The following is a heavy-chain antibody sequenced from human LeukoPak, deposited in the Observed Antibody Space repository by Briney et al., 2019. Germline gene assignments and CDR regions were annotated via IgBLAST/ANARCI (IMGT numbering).Heavy chain of an antibody. CDR2: IDSSSSTI. D-gene: IGHD6-19*01. Sequence: ETLSLTCTVSGGSISSYYWSWIRQPPGKGLEWVSYIDSSSSTIYYADSVKGRFTISRDNAKNSLYLQMNSLRDEDTAVYYCAGYQYSTGRMFDSWGQGSLVTVSS. CDR1: GGSISSYY. V-gene: IGHV3-48*02. J-gene: IGHJ4*02. CDR3: AGYQYSTGRMFDS.